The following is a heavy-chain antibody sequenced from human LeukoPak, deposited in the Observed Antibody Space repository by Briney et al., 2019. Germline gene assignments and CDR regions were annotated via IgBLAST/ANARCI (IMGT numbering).Heavy chain of an antibody. J-gene: IGHJ3*02. CDR1: GFTFSIYA. CDR2: ISGSGGST. CDR3: AKDIVVVPAASGAFDI. V-gene: IGHV3-23*01. D-gene: IGHD2-2*01. Sequence: GGSLRLSCAASGFTFSIYAMSWVRQAPGKGLEWVSAISGSGGSTYYADSVKGRFTISRDNSKNTLYLQMNSLRAEDTAVYYCAKDIVVVPAASGAFDIWGQGTMVTVSS.